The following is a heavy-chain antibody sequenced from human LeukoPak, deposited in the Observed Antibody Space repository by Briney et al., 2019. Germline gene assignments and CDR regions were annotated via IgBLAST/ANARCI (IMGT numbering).Heavy chain of an antibody. D-gene: IGHD4-23*01. CDR1: GDSISSSNW. CDR2: IYHSGSI. V-gene: IGHV4-4*02. J-gene: IGHJ5*02. Sequence: SETLSLTCAVSGDSISSSNWWSWVRQPPGKGLEWIGEIYHSGSINYNPSLESRVTISVDKSKNQFSLKLTSVTAADTAVYYCARVVAAYGGKGWFDPWSQGTLVTVSS. CDR3: ARVVAAYGGKGWFDP.